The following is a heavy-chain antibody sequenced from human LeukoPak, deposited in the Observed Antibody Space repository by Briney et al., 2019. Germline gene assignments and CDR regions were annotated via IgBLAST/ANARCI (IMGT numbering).Heavy chain of an antibody. CDR1: GLTFSSYW. D-gene: IGHD3-22*01. J-gene: IGHJ1*01. CDR3: ARAPSEIGGYYPEYFRH. CDR2: IKSDGST. Sequence: GGSLRLSCAASGLTFSSYWMHWVRQAPGKGLVWVSRIKSDGSTNYADSVKGRFTISRDNAKNPVSLQMNSLRAEDTGVYYCARAPSEIGGYYPEYFRHWGQGTLVTVSS. V-gene: IGHV3-74*01.